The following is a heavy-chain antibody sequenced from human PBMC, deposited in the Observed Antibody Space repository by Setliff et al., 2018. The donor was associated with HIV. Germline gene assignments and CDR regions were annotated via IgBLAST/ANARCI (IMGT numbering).Heavy chain of an antibody. J-gene: IGHJ6*03. CDR3: ARGARLLTGYADRWDYYYMRI. CDR1: GGSISSGGYY. V-gene: IGHV4-31*03. D-gene: IGHD2-8*01. CDR2: IYYSGST. Sequence: SETLSLTCTVSGGSISSGGYYWSWIRQHPGKGLEWIGYIYYSGSTYYNPSLKSRVTISVDTSKNQFSLKLSSVTAADTAVYYCARGARLLTGYADRWDYYYMRIWGKGTTVTVSS.